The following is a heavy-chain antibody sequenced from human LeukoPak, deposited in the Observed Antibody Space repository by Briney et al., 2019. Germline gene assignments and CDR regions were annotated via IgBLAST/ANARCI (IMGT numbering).Heavy chain of an antibody. CDR1: GYTFTSYY. CDR2: INPSGGST. CDR3: AGHFIRGAFDI. J-gene: IGHJ3*02. Sequence: GASVKVSCKASGYTFTSYYMHWVRQAPGQGLEWMGIINPSGGSTSYAQKFQGRVTMTRDTSTSTVYMELSSLRSEDTAVYYCAGHFIRGAFDIWGQGTMVTVSS. V-gene: IGHV1-46*01. D-gene: IGHD3-3*02.